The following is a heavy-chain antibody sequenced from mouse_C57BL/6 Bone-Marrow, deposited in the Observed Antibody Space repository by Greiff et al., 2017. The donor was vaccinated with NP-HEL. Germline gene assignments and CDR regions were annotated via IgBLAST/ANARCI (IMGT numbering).Heavy chain of an antibody. J-gene: IGHJ3*01. CDR1: GYSFTSYY. D-gene: IGHD3-2*02. CDR2: IYPGSGNT. Sequence: QVQLQQSGPELVKPGASVKISCKASGYSFTSYYIHWVKQRPGQGLEWIGWIYPGSGNTKYNEKFKGKATLTADTSSSTAYMQLSSLTAAASAVYYGARGAQAALAYWGQGTLVTVSA. V-gene: IGHV1-66*01. CDR3: ARGAQAALAY.